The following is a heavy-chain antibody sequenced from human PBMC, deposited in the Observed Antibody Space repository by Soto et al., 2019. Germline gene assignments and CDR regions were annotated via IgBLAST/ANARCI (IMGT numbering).Heavy chain of an antibody. V-gene: IGHV1-3*01. J-gene: IGHJ4*02. CDR2: ISAGNGNT. D-gene: IGHD1-26*01. CDR3: ARDDSGFSGSHYIDYFNY. CDR1: GYTFTSYA. Sequence: ASVKVSCKASGYTFTSYAMHWVRQAPGQRLEWMGWISAGNGNTKYSQKFQGRVTITRDTSASTAYMELSSLRSEDTAVYYCARDDSGFSGSHYIDYFNYWGQGALVTVSS.